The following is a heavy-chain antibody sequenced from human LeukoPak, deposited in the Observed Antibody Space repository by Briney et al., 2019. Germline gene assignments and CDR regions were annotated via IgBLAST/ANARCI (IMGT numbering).Heavy chain of an antibody. CDR2: IKQDGSEK. CDR1: GFTFTTYW. CDR3: AKDYDNVWGTFEN. Sequence: GGSLRLSCAASGFTFTTYWMTWVRQAPGKGLEWVANIKQDGSEKNYVDSVKGRFTISRDNAKNTLYLQMNSLRGEDTAVYYCAKDYDNVWGTFENWGQGILVTVSS. J-gene: IGHJ4*02. V-gene: IGHV3-7*01. D-gene: IGHD3-16*01.